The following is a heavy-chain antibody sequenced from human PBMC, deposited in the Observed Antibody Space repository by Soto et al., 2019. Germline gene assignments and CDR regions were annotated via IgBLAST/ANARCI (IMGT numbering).Heavy chain of an antibody. V-gene: IGHV3-11*04. J-gene: IGHJ4*02. CDR1: GFIFTDHD. CDR2: ISSSGSRI. CDR3: VQTTGWPGFAF. Sequence: GWVLRLSSATSGFIFTDHDRSWSPEATGMGHQWVSYISSSGSRIYYAAAANGRFTISRDDAKNSLYLPMNSLRTEDTAVYYCVQTTGWPGFAFWGQGKLVPVSS. D-gene: IGHD6-19*01.